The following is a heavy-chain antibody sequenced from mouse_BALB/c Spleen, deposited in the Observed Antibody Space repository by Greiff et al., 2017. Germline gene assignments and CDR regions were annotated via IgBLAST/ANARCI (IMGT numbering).Heavy chain of an antibody. CDR3: ARSPYYDGSSYGYAMDY. Sequence: EVQRVESGGGLVQPGGSRKLSCAASGFTFSSFGMHWVRQAPEKGLEWVAYISSGSSTIYYADTVKGRFTISRDNPKNTLFLQMTSLRSEDTAMYYCARSPYYDGSSYGYAMDYWGQGTSVTVSS. CDR1: GFTFSSFG. V-gene: IGHV5-17*02. D-gene: IGHD1-1*01. CDR2: ISSGSSTI. J-gene: IGHJ4*01.